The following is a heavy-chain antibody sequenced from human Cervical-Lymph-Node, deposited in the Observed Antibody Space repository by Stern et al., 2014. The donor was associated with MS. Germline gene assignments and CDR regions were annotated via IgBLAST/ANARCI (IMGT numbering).Heavy chain of an antibody. CDR1: GFSLSTSEMC. CDR3: ARLRYNWNYDVFDS. Sequence: QVTLKASGPALVRPTQTLTLTCTFSGFSLSTSEMCVSWIRQPPGQALEWLAPIALEHDMYHHTSPKTRLPIPHAPSQHHVGLSMANMAPVDTATYYCARLRYNWNYDVFDSWGQGTLVPVSS. V-gene: IGHV2-70*01. CDR2: IALEHDM. J-gene: IGHJ4*02. D-gene: IGHD1-7*01.